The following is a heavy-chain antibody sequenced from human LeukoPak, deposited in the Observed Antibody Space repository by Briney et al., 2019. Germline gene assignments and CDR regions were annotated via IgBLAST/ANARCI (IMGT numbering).Heavy chain of an antibody. CDR2: ISGSGGST. V-gene: IGHV3-23*01. D-gene: IGHD5-18*01. CDR1: GFTFSSHW. CDR3: AKDRYSYAFEYSDS. Sequence: GGSLRLSCAASGFTFSSHWMSWVRQAPGKGLEWVSAISGSGGSTYYADSVKGRFTISRDNSKNTLYLQMNSLRAEDTAVYYCAKDRYSYAFEYSDSWGQGTLVTVSS. J-gene: IGHJ4*02.